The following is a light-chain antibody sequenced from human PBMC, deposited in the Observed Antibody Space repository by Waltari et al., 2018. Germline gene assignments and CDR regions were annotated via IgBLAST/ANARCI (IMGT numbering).Light chain of an antibody. CDR2: GNN. CDR3: QSYDRSLSVV. CDR1: RPNIRAGYD. J-gene: IGLJ2*01. V-gene: IGLV1-40*01. Sequence: QSALTQPPSVSGAPGQRVTISCTGRRPNIRAGYDVHWYQQFPGTVPNLRLSGNNNRPSGVPERFSASKTGTSAFLAITGLQAEDEADYYCQSYDRSLSVVFGGGTKLTVL.